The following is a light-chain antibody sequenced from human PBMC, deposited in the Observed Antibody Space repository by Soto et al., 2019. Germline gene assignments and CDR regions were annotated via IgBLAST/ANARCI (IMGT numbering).Light chain of an antibody. CDR1: QDISNY. CDR3: QQVYVYPST. CDR2: DAS. Sequence: DIQMTPSPSSLSASVVDRVTITCQASQDISNYLNWYQQKPGKAPKLLIYDASNLETGVPSRFSGSGSGTDFTFTISSLQPEDFATYYCQQVYVYPSTFGGGTKVDIK. J-gene: IGKJ4*01. V-gene: IGKV1-33*01.